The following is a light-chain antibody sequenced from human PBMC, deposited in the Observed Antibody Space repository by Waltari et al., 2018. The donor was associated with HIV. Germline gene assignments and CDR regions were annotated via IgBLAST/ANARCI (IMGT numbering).Light chain of an antibody. J-gene: IGKJ3*01. CDR3: QQYGSSPPIT. CDR2: GAS. CDR1: QSLSSSY. V-gene: IGKV3-20*01. Sequence: EIVLTQFPGTLSLSPGERATLSCRASQSLSSSYLAWYQQKPGQAPRLLIYGASSRATGLPDRFSGSGSGTDFTLTISRLEPEDFAVYYCQQYGSSPPITFGPGTKVDIK.